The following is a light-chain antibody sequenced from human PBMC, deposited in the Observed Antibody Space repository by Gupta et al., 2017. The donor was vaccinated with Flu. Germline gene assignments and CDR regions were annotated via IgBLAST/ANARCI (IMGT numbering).Light chain of an antibody. Sequence: IYGTGTSSDVGGYNNVSWYQQHPGKAPKLMIYEVNNRPSGVSNRFSGSKSDNTASLTITGLQAEDEADYYCSSYTSSNTLDVFGSGTKVTVL. CDR3: SSYTSSNTLDV. V-gene: IGLV2-14*01. CDR2: EVN. CDR1: SSDVGGYNN. J-gene: IGLJ1*01.